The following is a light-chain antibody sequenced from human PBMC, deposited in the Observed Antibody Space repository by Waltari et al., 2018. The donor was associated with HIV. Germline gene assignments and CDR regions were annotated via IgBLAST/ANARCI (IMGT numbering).Light chain of an antibody. CDR1: SSDIGGYNY. Sequence: QSALTQPPSASGSPGPSVTMSCPGTSSDIGGYNYVSWYQQHPGKAPNLIMTEVTKRPSGVPDRFSGSKSGNTASLTVSGLQAEDEAHYYCSSYAPTNKFYVLFGGGTTLTVL. CDR3: SSYAPTNKFYVL. J-gene: IGLJ2*01. V-gene: IGLV2-8*01. CDR2: EVT.